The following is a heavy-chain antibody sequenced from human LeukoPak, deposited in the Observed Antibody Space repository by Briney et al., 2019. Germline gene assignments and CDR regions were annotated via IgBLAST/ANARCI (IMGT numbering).Heavy chain of an antibody. D-gene: IGHD5-18*01. Sequence: PSETLSLTCTVSGGSISSSSNYWGWIRQPPGKGLEWIGSIYYSGSTYYNPSLKGRVTISLDTSKNKFSLKLSSVTAADTAVYYCARTTDGGYSYGYFYYYYMDVWGKGTTVTIS. J-gene: IGHJ6*03. CDR1: GGSISSSSNY. CDR2: IYYSGST. CDR3: ARTTDGGYSYGYFYYYYMDV. V-gene: IGHV4-39*07.